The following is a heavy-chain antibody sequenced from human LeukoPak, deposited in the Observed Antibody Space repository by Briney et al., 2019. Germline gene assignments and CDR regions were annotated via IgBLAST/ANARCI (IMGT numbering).Heavy chain of an antibody. CDR2: INHSGST. Sequence: SETLSLTCAAYGRSLSGYYWSWIRQPPGKGLEWIGEINHSGSTNYNPSLKSRVTISVDTSKNQFALKLSSVTAADTAVYYCARVQESNWFDPWGQGTLVTVFS. CDR3: ARVQESNWFDP. J-gene: IGHJ5*02. V-gene: IGHV4-34*01. CDR1: GRSLSGYY.